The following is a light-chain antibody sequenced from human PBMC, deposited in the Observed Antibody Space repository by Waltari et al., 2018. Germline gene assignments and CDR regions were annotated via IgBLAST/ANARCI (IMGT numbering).Light chain of an antibody. Sequence: QSALTQPASVSGSPGQSITISCPATNSDVRGYYYVSWYQQFPGKAPELMIYDVSYRPSGVSNRFSGSKSGNTASLTISGLQAEDEADYYCSSYTSSSTVVFGGGTKLTVL. CDR3: SSYTSSSTVV. CDR2: DVS. V-gene: IGLV2-14*03. J-gene: IGLJ2*01. CDR1: NSDVRGYYY.